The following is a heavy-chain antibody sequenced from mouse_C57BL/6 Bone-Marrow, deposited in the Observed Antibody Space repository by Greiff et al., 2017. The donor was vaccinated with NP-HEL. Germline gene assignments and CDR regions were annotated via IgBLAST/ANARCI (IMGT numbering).Heavy chain of an antibody. CDR1: GFTFSGYA. CDR2: ISSGGDYI. Sequence: DVMLVESGEGLVKPGGSLKLSCAASGFTFSGYAMSWVRQTPEKRLEWVAYISSGGDYIYYADTVKGRFTISRDNARNTLYLQMSSMKSEDTAMYYCTRGGYYDYDEGVDYWGQGTSVTVSS. D-gene: IGHD2-4*01. J-gene: IGHJ4*01. CDR3: TRGGYYDYDEGVDY. V-gene: IGHV5-9-1*02.